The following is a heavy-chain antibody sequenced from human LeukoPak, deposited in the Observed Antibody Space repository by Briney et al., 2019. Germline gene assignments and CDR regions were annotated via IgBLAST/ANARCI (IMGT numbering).Heavy chain of an antibody. Sequence: SETLSLTCTVSGGSFSSYYRTWIRQPPGKGLEWIGSIYYSGSTYYNPSLKSRVTISVDTSKNQFSLKLSSVTAADTAVYYCARVPSYGWFDPWGQGTLVTVSS. CDR3: ARVPSYGWFDP. CDR2: IYYSGST. D-gene: IGHD4-17*01. J-gene: IGHJ5*02. CDR1: GGSFSSYY. V-gene: IGHV4-59*12.